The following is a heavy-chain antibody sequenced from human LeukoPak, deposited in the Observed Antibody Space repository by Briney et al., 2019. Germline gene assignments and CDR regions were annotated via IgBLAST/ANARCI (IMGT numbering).Heavy chain of an antibody. CDR3: AKDQWRGVGATTFDY. D-gene: IGHD1-26*01. Sequence: QPGGSLRLSCAASGFTFSSYGMHWVRQAPGKGLEWVAVISYDGSNKYYADSVKGRFTISRDNSKNTLYLQMNSLGAEDTAVYYCAKDQWRGVGATTFDYWGQGTLVTVSS. J-gene: IGHJ4*02. CDR2: ISYDGSNK. CDR1: GFTFSSYG. V-gene: IGHV3-30*18.